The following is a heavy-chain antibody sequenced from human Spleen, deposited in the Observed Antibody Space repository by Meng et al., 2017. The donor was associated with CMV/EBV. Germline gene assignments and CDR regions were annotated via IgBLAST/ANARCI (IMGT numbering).Heavy chain of an antibody. CDR3: ASWSESPDYHYGIDV. CDR1: GFTFSDHW. J-gene: IGHJ6*02. CDR2: IHKSGYIR. V-gene: IGHV3-74*01. Sequence: GESLKISCAVSGFTFSDHWMHWVRQAPGKGLVWVSRIHKSGYIRNYADSVKGRFTISRDNAKNTLYLEMNGLTTEDTAVYYCASWSESPDYHYGIDVWGQGTTVTVSS.